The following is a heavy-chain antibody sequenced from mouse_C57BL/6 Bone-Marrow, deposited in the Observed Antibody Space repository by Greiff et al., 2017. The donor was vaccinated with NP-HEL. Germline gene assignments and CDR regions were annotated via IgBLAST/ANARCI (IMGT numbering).Heavy chain of an antibody. CDR1: GYTFTDYY. CDR2: IYPGSGNT. D-gene: IGHD1-1*01. J-gene: IGHJ3*01. CDR3: ARSGNYYYGSSRGFAY. V-gene: IGHV1-76*01. Sequence: VQLQQSGAELVRPGASVKLSCKASGYTFTDYYINWVKQRPGQGLEWIARIYPGSGNTYYNEKFKGKATLTAEKSSSTAYMQLSSLTSEDSAVYFCARSGNYYYGSSRGFAYWGQGTLVTVSA.